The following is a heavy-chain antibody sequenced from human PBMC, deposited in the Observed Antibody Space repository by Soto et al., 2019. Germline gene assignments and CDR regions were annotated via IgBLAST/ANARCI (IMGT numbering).Heavy chain of an antibody. CDR2: INHSGST. CDR1: GGSFSGYY. D-gene: IGHD2-8*02. J-gene: IGHJ4*02. CDR3: ARDKITGLFDY. Sequence: SETLSLTCAVYGGSFSGYYCTWIRQPPGTRLEWIGEINHSGSTNYNPSLKSRVTISVDTSKNQFSLKLTSVTAADTAVYYCARDKITGLFDYWGQGTLVTVSS. V-gene: IGHV4-34*01.